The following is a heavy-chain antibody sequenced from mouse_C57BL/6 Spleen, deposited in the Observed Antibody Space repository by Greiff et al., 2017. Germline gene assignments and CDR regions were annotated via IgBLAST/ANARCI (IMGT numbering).Heavy chain of an antibody. J-gene: IGHJ2*01. Sequence: EVKLLESGPGLVKPSHSLSLTCSVTGYSITSGYYWNWIRQLPGNKLELMGYIPYDSSNNYNPSLKKRISITRETSKNQFFLQLNSVTTEDTATDYCARGYCGSSLDYWGQGTTLTVSS. D-gene: IGHD1-1*01. CDR3: ARGYCGSSLDY. CDR1: GYSITSGYY. V-gene: IGHV3-6*01. CDR2: IPYDSSN.